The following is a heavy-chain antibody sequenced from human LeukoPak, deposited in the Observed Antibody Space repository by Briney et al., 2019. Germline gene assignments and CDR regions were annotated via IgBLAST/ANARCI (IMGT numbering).Heavy chain of an antibody. CDR3: ARLTGYSSSSGYYYGMDL. J-gene: IGHJ6*02. CDR2: ISGNGALT. Sequence: PGGSLRLSCAASGFTFNNYAMSWVRQAPGKGLEWVSGISGNGALTYYADSVKGRFTISRDNSKNTLYLQMNSLRAEDTAVYYCARLTGYSSSSGYYYGMDLWGQGTTVTVSS. CDR1: GFTFNNYA. D-gene: IGHD6-6*01. V-gene: IGHV3-23*01.